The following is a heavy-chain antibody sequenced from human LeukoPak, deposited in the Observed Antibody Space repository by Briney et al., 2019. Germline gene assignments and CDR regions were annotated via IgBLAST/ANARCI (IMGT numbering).Heavy chain of an antibody. CDR1: GFTFSSYA. CDR2: ISGSGGST. Sequence: PGGSLRLSCAASGFTFSSYAMSWVRQAPGKGLEWDSAISGSGGSTYYADSVKGRLTISRDNSKNTLYLQMNSLRAEDTAVYYCAEDIKGIVVVPAAIPHWGQGTLVTVSS. V-gene: IGHV3-23*01. CDR3: AEDIKGIVVVPAAIPH. J-gene: IGHJ4*02. D-gene: IGHD2-2*01.